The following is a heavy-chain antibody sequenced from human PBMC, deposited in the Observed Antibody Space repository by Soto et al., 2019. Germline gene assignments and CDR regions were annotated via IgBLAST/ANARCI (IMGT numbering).Heavy chain of an antibody. Sequence: PGGSLRLSCAASGFTFSSYAMSWVRQAPGKGLDWVSTISGSGGSTYCADSVKGRFTISRDNSKNTLYLQMNSLRAEDTAVYYCAKDMGSRDIVVGVAASSDYWGQTALVTVSS. CDR2: ISGSGGST. V-gene: IGHV3-23*01. D-gene: IGHD2-15*01. CDR1: GFTFSSYA. J-gene: IGHJ4*02. CDR3: AKDMGSRDIVVGVAASSDY.